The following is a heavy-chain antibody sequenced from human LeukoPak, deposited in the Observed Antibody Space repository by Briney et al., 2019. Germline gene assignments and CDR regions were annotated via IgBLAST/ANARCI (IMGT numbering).Heavy chain of an antibody. Sequence: GGSLRLSCAASGFTLSSYAINWVRQAPGKGLEWLSYIGSRSTAIYYADSVKGRFTVSTDNANNSLYLQLSGLRDEDTAVYYCARKPNYYRSFNYGMGVWGQGTTVPVSS. CDR3: ARKPNYYRSFNYGMGV. D-gene: IGHD3-22*01. CDR1: GFTLSSYA. J-gene: IGHJ6*02. CDR2: IGSRSTAI. V-gene: IGHV3-48*02.